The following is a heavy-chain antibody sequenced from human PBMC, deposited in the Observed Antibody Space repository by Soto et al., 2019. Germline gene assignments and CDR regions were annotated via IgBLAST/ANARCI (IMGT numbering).Heavy chain of an antibody. V-gene: IGHV3-48*03. CDR1: VFTFSIYE. CDR2: ISSSGSTI. Sequence: AGGSLRISCAASVFTFSIYEMNWVRQAPGKGLERASYISSSGSTIYYADSVKGRFTISRDNAKNSLYLQMNSLRAEDTAVYYCAREAKGTSYYYDSSGYYYFDYWGQGTLVTVSS. D-gene: IGHD3-22*01. J-gene: IGHJ4*02. CDR3: AREAKGTSYYYDSSGYYYFDY.